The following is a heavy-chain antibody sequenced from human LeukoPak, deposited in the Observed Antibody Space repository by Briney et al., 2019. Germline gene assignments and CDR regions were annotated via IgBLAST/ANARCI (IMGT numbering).Heavy chain of an antibody. D-gene: IGHD3-16*01. CDR2: IYDHGRT. J-gene: IGHJ2*01. CDR3: ARGLAGRASGAVYFDL. Sequence: PSETLSLTCIVSGGSFSYLSWIRQPPGKGLEWIGIIYDHGRTEYNPSLKSRVSISVDTSKNQVSLRLNSVTPADTAVYYCARGLAGRASGAVYFDLWGRGALVTASS. CDR1: GGSFSY. V-gene: IGHV4-59*01.